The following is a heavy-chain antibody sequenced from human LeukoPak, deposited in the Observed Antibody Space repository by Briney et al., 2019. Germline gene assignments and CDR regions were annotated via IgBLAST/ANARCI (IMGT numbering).Heavy chain of an antibody. J-gene: IGHJ4*02. CDR1: GFTFSSYS. D-gene: IGHD5-24*01. V-gene: IGHV3-48*01. CDR3: AREGGGYNNRGFDY. CDR2: ISSSSSTI. Sequence: GGTLRLSCAASGFTFSSYSMNWVRQAPGKGLEWVSYISSSSSTIYYADSVKGRFTISRDNAKNSLYLQMNSLRAEDTAVYYCAREGGGYNNRGFDYWGQGTLVTVSS.